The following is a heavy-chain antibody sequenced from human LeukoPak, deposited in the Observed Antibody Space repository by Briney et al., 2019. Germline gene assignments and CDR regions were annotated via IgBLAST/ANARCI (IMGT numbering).Heavy chain of an antibody. D-gene: IGHD5-18*01. CDR1: GFTFSSYW. CDR2: IKQDGGEK. V-gene: IGHV3-7*01. J-gene: IGHJ6*02. CDR3: ARLSAMVPYYYYYYGMDV. Sequence: GGSLRLSCAASGFTFSSYWMSWVRQAPGKGLEWVANIKQDGGEKYYVDSVKGRFTISRDNAKNSLYLQMNSLRAEDTAVYYCARLSAMVPYYYYYYGMDVWGQGTTVTVSS.